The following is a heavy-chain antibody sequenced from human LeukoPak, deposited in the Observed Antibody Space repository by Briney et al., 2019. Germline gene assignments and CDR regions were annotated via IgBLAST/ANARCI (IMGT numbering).Heavy chain of an antibody. J-gene: IGHJ3*02. CDR1: GFSLTTSGVG. CDR3: ARLIGARPVLGASDI. D-gene: IGHD6-6*01. CDR2: IYWNDDK. V-gene: IGHV2-5*01. Sequence: SGPTLVKPTQTLTLTCTFSGFSLTTSGVGVGWFRQPPGKALEWLALIYWNDDKRYSPSLNSRLTITKDTPKNQVVLTMTNMDPVDTATYYCARLIGARPVLGASDIWGQGTMVTVSS.